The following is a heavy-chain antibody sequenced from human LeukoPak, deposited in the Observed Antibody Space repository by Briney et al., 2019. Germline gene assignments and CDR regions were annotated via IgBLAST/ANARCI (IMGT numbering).Heavy chain of an antibody. CDR2: ISAYNGNT. CDR3: AREVEYSGFTVTPYYYGMDV. J-gene: IGHJ6*02. Sequence: ASVKVSCKASGYTFTSYGISWVRQAPGQGLEWMGWISAYNGNTNYAQKLQGRVTMTTDTSTSTAYMELRSLRSDDTAVYYCAREVEYSGFTVTPYYYGMDVWGQGTTVTVSS. D-gene: IGHD4-17*01. V-gene: IGHV1-18*01. CDR1: GYTFTSYG.